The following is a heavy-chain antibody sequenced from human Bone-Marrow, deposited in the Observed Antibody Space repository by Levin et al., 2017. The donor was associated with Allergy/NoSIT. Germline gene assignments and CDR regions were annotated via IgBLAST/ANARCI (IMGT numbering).Heavy chain of an antibody. CDR1: GLSLSSNEVG. CDR3: AHTHSYGYFDY. V-gene: IGHV2-5*02. Sequence: SGPTLVKPTQTFTLTCTFSGLSLSSNEVGVGWIRQPPGKALEWLALIYWDGDKRYSPSLKTRLTITKDTSKNQVVLTMTNMDPVDTATYYCAHTHSYGYFDYWGQGTLVTVSS. J-gene: IGHJ4*02. D-gene: IGHD5-18*01. CDR2: IYWDGDK.